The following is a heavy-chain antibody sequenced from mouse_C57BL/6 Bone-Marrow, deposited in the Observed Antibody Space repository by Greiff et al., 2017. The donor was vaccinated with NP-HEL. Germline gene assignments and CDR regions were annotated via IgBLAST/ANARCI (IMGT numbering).Heavy chain of an antibody. CDR3: ARHRDGYYGAMDY. CDR2: ISSGGSYT. D-gene: IGHD2-3*01. V-gene: IGHV5-6*01. CDR1: GFTFSSYG. Sequence: EVKLMESGGDLVKPGGSLKLSCAASGFTFSSYGMSWVRQTPDKRLEWVATISSGGSYTYYPDSVKGRFTISRDNAKNTLYLQMSSLKSEDTAMYYCARHRDGYYGAMDYWCQGTSVTVSS. J-gene: IGHJ4*01.